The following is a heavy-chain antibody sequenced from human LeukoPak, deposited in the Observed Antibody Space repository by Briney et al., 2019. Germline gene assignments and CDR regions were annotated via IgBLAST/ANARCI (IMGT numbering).Heavy chain of an antibody. D-gene: IGHD2-2*01. Sequence: PGGSLRLSCAVSGFTISTYVIHWVRQAPGKGLEYVSAISSNGGSTYYANSVKGRFTISRDNSKNTLYLQMGSLRAEDMAVYYCARGEDQLLSPFDYWGQGTLVTVSS. CDR2: ISSNGGST. V-gene: IGHV3-64*01. CDR3: ARGEDQLLSPFDY. J-gene: IGHJ4*02. CDR1: GFTISTYV.